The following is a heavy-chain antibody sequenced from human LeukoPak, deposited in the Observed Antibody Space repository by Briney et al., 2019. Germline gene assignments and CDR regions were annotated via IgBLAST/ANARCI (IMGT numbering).Heavy chain of an antibody. J-gene: IGHJ6*02. D-gene: IGHD2-15*01. Sequence: GASVKVSCKASGYTFTSYDINWVRQATGQGLEWMGWMNPNSGNTGYAQKFQGRVTMTRNTSISTAYMELSSLRSEDTAVYYCARESDCSGGSCYSTNYYYYYGMDVWGQGTTVTVSS. CDR1: GYTFTSYD. CDR2: MNPNSGNT. V-gene: IGHV1-8*01. CDR3: ARESDCSGGSCYSTNYYYYYGMDV.